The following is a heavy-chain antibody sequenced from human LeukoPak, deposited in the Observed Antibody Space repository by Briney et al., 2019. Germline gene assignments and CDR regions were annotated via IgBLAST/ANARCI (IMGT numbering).Heavy chain of an antibody. Sequence: GGSLRLSCAASGFTFSSYWMHWVRHGPGKGLVWVSRIKSDGSSTSYADSVKGRFTISRDNAKNTLYLQMNSLRDEDTAVYYCARESGYHGSGFDPWGQGTLVTVSS. V-gene: IGHV3-74*01. CDR3: ARESGYHGSGFDP. CDR1: GFTFSSYW. D-gene: IGHD3-10*01. CDR2: IKSDGSST. J-gene: IGHJ5*02.